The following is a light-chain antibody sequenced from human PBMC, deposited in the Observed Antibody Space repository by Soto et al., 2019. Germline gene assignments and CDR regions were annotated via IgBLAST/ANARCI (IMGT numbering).Light chain of an antibody. CDR1: QRVSRH. CDR2: DAS. Sequence: EIVLTQSPATLSLSPGERATLSCRASQRVSRHLAWYQQKPGQAPRLLIYDASTRATGIPARFSGSGSGTDFTLTISSLEPEDFAVYYCQQRTKSPITFRQGTRLEIK. J-gene: IGKJ5*01. V-gene: IGKV3-11*01. CDR3: QQRTKSPIT.